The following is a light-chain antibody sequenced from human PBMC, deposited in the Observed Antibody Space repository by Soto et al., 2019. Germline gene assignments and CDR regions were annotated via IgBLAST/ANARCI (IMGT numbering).Light chain of an antibody. J-gene: IGKJ4*01. V-gene: IGKV3-20*01. CDR2: GAS. CDR1: QSFNNNN. Sequence: EIVLTQSPGTLSLSPGERATLSCRASQSFNNNNLAWYQQKPGQAPRLYIYGASTRATGIPDRFSGSGSGPDFTLTISRLEPEDFAVYYCQQYGSTPLTFGGGTKVEIK. CDR3: QQYGSTPLT.